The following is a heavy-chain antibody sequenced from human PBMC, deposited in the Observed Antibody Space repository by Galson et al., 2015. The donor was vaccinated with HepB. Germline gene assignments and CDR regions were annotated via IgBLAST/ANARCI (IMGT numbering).Heavy chain of an antibody. J-gene: IGHJ4*02. CDR1: GFTFSGYA. V-gene: IGHV3-23*01. CDR3: LMGYYFDY. CDR2: VSNDGGTP. Sequence: SLRLSCAASGFTFSGYAMSWVRQAPGTGLDWVSTVSNDGGTPYYADLVKGRFTISRDNSKNTLYLQMNSLRAEDTAVYYCLMGYYFDYWGQGTLVTVSS. D-gene: IGHD1-26*01.